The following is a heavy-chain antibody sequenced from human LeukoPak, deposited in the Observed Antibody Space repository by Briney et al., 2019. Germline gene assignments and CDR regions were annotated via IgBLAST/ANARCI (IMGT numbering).Heavy chain of an antibody. CDR1: GFTFSSYA. J-gene: IGHJ6*02. D-gene: IGHD3-10*01. CDR3: AKVNYYGSGSYYNPTDYYYGMDV. Sequence: GGSLRLSCAASGFTFSSYAMSWVRQAPGKGLEWVSAISGSGGSTYYADSVKGRFTISRDNSKNTLYLQMNSLRAEDTAVYYCAKVNYYGSGSYYNPTDYYYGMDVWGQGTTVTVSS. CDR2: ISGSGGST. V-gene: IGHV3-23*01.